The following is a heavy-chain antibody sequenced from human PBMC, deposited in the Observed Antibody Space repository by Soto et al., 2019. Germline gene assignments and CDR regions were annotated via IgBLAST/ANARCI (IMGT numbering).Heavy chain of an antibody. J-gene: IGHJ4*02. V-gene: IGHV3-74*01. Sequence: GGSLRLSCAASGFIFKMYWMHWVRQSPGKGLVWISRIYNGGTYSDYADSVRGRFTISRDNVNDTLYLQMNNLRAEDSGLYYCTRGPRPISTGTGAYWGQGTQVTVSS. CDR3: TRGPRPISTGTGAY. D-gene: IGHD3-10*01. CDR2: IYNGGTYS. CDR1: GFIFKMYW.